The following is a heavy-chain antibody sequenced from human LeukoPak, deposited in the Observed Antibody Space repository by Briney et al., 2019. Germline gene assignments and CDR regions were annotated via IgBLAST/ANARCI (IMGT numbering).Heavy chain of an antibody. D-gene: IGHD3-22*01. Sequence: SQTLSLTCTVSGGSISSGGYYWSWIRQHPGKGLEWIGYIYYSGSTYYNPSLKSRVTISVDTSKNQFSLKLSSVTAADTAVYYCARGEDSSGYHDYWGQGTLVTVSS. V-gene: IGHV4-31*03. CDR1: GGSISSGGYY. CDR3: ARGEDSSGYHDY. J-gene: IGHJ4*02. CDR2: IYYSGST.